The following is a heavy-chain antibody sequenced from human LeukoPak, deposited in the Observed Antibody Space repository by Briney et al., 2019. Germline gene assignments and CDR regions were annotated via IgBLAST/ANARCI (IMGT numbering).Heavy chain of an antibody. V-gene: IGHV3-48*01. D-gene: IGHD3-10*01. CDR3: ARDYRGANDY. J-gene: IGHJ4*02. Sequence: GGSLRLSCAASGFTFSSYAMSWVRQAPGKGLEWVSYISSSSSTIYYADSVKGRFTISRDNAKNSLYLQMNSLRAEDTAVYYCARDYRGANDYWGQGTLVTVSS. CDR2: ISSSSSTI. CDR1: GFTFSSYA.